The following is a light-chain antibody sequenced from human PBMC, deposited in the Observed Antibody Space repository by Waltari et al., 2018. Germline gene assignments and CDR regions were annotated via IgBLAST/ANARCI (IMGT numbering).Light chain of an antibody. CDR1: QSLSSW. Sequence: DIQTTQSPSTLSASVGDRVTITCRASQSLSSWLAWYQQKPGKAPKLLIYDASSLESGVPSRFSGSGSGTEFTLTISSLQPDDFATYYCQQYNSYSAFGQGTKVEIK. V-gene: IGKV1-5*01. CDR3: QQYNSYSA. J-gene: IGKJ1*01. CDR2: DAS.